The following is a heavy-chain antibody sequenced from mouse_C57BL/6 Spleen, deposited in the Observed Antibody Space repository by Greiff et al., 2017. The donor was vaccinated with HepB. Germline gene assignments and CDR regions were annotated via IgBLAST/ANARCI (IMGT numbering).Heavy chain of an antibody. CDR2: IHPNSGST. D-gene: IGHD1-1*01. Sequence: QVQLQQPGAELVKPGASVKLSCKASGYTFTSYWMHWVKQRPGQGLEWIGMIHPNSGSTNYNEKFKSKATLTVDKSSSTAYRQHSSLTSEDSAVYYCARKGGDTTVVAPFDYWGQGTTLTVSS. J-gene: IGHJ2*01. V-gene: IGHV1-64*01. CDR1: GYTFTSYW. CDR3: ARKGGDTTVVAPFDY.